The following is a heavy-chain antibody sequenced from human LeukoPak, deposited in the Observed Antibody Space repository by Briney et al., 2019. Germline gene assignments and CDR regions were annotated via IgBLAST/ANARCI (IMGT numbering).Heavy chain of an antibody. J-gene: IGHJ6*03. Sequence: GGSLRLSCAASGFTFSSYGMHWVRQAPGKWLEWVAVISYDGSNKYYADSVKGRFTISRDNSKNTLYLQMNSLRAEDTAVYYCAKVEEGYSYGYYYYYYMDVWGKGTTVTVSS. D-gene: IGHD5-18*01. V-gene: IGHV3-30*18. CDR3: AKVEEGYSYGYYYYYYMDV. CDR1: GFTFSSYG. CDR2: ISYDGSNK.